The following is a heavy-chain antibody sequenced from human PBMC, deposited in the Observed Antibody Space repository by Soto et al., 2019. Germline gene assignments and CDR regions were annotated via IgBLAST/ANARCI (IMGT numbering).Heavy chain of an antibody. CDR1: GLTFSSYA. Sequence: LRLSCVGSGLTFSSYAMDWVRQAPGKGLEWVGRTRNKANSYTTEYAASVKGRFTISRDDSKNSLYLQMNSLKTEDTAVYYCARDLWYGATTWGQGTLVTVSS. V-gene: IGHV3-72*01. CDR2: TRNKANSYTT. D-gene: IGHD1-26*01. J-gene: IGHJ5*02. CDR3: ARDLWYGATT.